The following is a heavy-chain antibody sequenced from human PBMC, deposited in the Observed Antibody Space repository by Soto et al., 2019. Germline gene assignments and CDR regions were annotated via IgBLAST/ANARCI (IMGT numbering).Heavy chain of an antibody. CDR1: GFTFSSYG. J-gene: IGHJ4*02. D-gene: IGHD5-18*01. CDR2: IWLDGSNK. CDR3: ARGLWSFDY. V-gene: IGHV3-33*01. Sequence: QVQLVESGGGVVQPGRSLRLSCAASGFTFSSYGRHWVRQAPGKGLEWVAVIWLDGSNKYYADSVKGRFTISRDNSKNTLYLQMNSLRAEDTAVYYCARGLWSFDYWGQGTLVTVSS.